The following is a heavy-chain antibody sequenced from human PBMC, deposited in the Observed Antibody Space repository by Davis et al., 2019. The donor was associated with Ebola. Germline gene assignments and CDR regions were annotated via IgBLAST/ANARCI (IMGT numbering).Heavy chain of an antibody. D-gene: IGHD6-13*01. CDR1: GDSVPRKSGA. J-gene: IGHJ4*02. V-gene: IGHV6-1*01. CDR3: AREGVAAVGTPFDY. Sequence: SQTLSLTCAISGDSVPRKSGAWSWIRQSPSRGLEWLGRTYYRSKWHNDYAVAVKSRITINADTSKNQFSLQLNSVTTEDTAVYYCAREGVAAVGTPFDYWGQGTLVIVSS. CDR2: TYYRSKWHN.